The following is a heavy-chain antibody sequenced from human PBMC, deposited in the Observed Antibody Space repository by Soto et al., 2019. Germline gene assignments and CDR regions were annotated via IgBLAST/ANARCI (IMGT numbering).Heavy chain of an antibody. Sequence: QVQLVQSGAEVKKPGSSVKVSCKASGGTFSSYAISWVRQAPGQGLEWMGGIIPIFGTANYAQKFQGRVTITADQSTSTAYMELSSLRSEDTAVYYCARDPSYYYDSSGYLYAFDIWGQGTMVTVSS. J-gene: IGHJ3*02. D-gene: IGHD3-22*01. V-gene: IGHV1-69*01. CDR1: GGTFSSYA. CDR2: IIPIFGTA. CDR3: ARDPSYYYDSSGYLYAFDI.